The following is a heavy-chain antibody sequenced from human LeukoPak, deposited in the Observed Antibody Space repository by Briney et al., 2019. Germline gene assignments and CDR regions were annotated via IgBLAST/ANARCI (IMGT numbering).Heavy chain of an antibody. V-gene: IGHV4-39*07. CDR2: IYYSGST. D-gene: IGHD1-26*01. J-gene: IGHJ3*02. CDR1: GGSISNSSSY. CDR3: ASAPVDSGSYHHDAFDI. Sequence: SETLSLTCTVSGGSISNSSSYWGWIRQPPGKGLEWIGSIYYSGSTYYNPSLKSRVTISVDKSKNQFSLKLSSVTAADTAVYYCASAPVDSGSYHHDAFDIWGQGTMVTVSS.